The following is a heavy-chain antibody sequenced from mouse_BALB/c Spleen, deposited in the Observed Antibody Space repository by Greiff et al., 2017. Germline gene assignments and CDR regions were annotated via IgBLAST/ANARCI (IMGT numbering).Heavy chain of an antibody. CDR1: GYTFTSYW. V-gene: IGHV1-5*01. CDR3: TRRIYYGNYVDY. Sequence: EVQLQQSGTVLARPGASVKMSCKASGYTFTSYWMHWVKQRPGQGLEWIGAIYPGNSDTSYNQKFKGKAKLTAVTSTSTAYMELSSLTNEDSAVYYCTRRIYYGNYVDYWGQGTTLTVSS. D-gene: IGHD2-1*01. J-gene: IGHJ2*01. CDR2: IYPGNSDT.